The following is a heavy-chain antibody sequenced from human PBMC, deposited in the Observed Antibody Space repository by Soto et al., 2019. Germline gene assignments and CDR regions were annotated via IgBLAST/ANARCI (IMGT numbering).Heavy chain of an antibody. CDR2: IYPGDSDI. J-gene: IGHJ5*01. CDR1: GYSFTSYW. Sequence: GEALKISCKGSGYSFTSYWIAWGRQVPGKGLELMGVIYPGDSDIRYSPSFQGQLTISAYKSISTAYLQWSILKASDSAMYFCERHYYYDSSYYYPTNTEFPTHSRGHATLVTV. D-gene: IGHD3-22*01. V-gene: IGHV5-51*01. CDR3: ERHYYYDSSYYYPTNTEFPTHS.